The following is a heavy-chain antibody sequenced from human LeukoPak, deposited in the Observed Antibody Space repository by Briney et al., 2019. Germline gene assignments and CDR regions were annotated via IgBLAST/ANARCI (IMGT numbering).Heavy chain of an antibody. CDR1: GGSISSSSYY. CDR2: ISYSGST. Sequence: SSETLSLTCTVSGGSISSSSYYWRWIRQPPGKGLEWIVSISYSGSTYYNPSLKSRVTIFVATSKNQFSLKLSSVTAADTAVDFCARQYGGNYYGAFDIWGQGTMVTVSS. V-gene: IGHV4-39*01. CDR3: ARQYGGNYYGAFDI. D-gene: IGHD1-26*01. J-gene: IGHJ3*02.